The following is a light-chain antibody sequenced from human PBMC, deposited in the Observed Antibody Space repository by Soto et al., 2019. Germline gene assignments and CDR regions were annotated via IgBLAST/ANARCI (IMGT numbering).Light chain of an antibody. J-gene: IGKJ4*01. CDR1: ESISTY. CDR2: DAS. CDR3: QQTYSSWLT. V-gene: IGKV1-39*01. Sequence: DIQMTQSPSSLSAFVGDRVTISCRASESISTYLNWYQQKQGEAPKALIYDASSVQSGVPSRFSGSGSGTDFTLTISSLQPEDFATYYCQQTYSSWLTFGGGTKVENK.